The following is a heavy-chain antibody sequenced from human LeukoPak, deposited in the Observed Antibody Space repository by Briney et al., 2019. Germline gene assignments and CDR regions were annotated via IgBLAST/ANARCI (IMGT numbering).Heavy chain of an antibody. CDR3: ARGPAGPPYYFDY. CDR1: GGTFSSYA. V-gene: IGHV1-69*06. D-gene: IGHD3-10*01. CDR2: IIPIFGTA. J-gene: IGHJ4*02. Sequence: ASVKVSCKASGGTFSSYAISWVRQAPGQGLEWMGGIIPIFGTANYAQKFQGRVTITADKSTNTAYMELSSLRSEDTAVYYCARGPAGPPYYFDYWGQGTLVTVSS.